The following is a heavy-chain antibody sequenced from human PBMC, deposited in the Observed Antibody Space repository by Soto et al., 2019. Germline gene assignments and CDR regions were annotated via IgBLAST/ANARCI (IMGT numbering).Heavy chain of an antibody. J-gene: IGHJ2*01. D-gene: IGHD3-16*01. Sequence: QVQLQQWGAGLLKPSETLSLTCAVYGGSFSGYYWSWIRQPPGKGLEWIGEINHSGSTNYNPSLKSRVTISVDTSKNQFSLKLSSVTAADTAVYYCARGVRTHITFGGARKPHWYFDLWGRGTLVTVSS. CDR3: ARGVRTHITFGGARKPHWYFDL. CDR1: GGSFSGYY. V-gene: IGHV4-34*01. CDR2: INHSGST.